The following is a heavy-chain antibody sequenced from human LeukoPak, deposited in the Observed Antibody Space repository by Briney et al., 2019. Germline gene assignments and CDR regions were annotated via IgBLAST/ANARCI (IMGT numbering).Heavy chain of an antibody. D-gene: IGHD4-17*01. CDR2: ISNSGTT. J-gene: IGHJ5*02. Sequence: PSETLSLTCTVSGGSINDYYWTWIRQAPGKGLEWIGYISNSGTTDYNPSLKGRVTMSVDTSNNEFSLRLTSVTAADTAMYYCARVVRGAVTSNCFDPWGQGTLVTVSS. CDR3: ARVVRGAVTSNCFDP. V-gene: IGHV4-59*01. CDR1: GGSINDYY.